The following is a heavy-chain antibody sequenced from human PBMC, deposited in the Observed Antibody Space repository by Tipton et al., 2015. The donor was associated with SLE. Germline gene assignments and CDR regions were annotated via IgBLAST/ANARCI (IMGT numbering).Heavy chain of an antibody. CDR3: ARLGIAVAGPTDY. V-gene: IGHV4-39*07. CDR1: GGSISSSSYY. J-gene: IGHJ4*02. CDR2: IYYSGST. D-gene: IGHD6-19*01. Sequence: LRLSCTVSGGSISSSSYYWGWNRQPPGKGLEWIGSIYYSGSTYYNPSLKSRVTISVDTSKNQFSLKLSSVTAADTAVYYCARLGIAVAGPTDYWGQGTLVTVSS.